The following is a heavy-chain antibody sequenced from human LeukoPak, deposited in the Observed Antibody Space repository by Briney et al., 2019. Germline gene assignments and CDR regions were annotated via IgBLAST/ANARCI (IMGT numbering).Heavy chain of an antibody. J-gene: IGHJ4*02. D-gene: IGHD1-26*01. Sequence: GRSLTLSWAPSAFTFISYGIHWVRQTPGKRRECVAVISYDGSNKYYTHSVKGRFTISRENSKNTLYLKLNSLRAEDTAVYYCAKDLTSIVVGATGLGYWGQGTLVTVSS. CDR3: AKDLTSIVVGATGLGY. V-gene: IGHV3-30*18. CDR2: ISYDGSNK. CDR1: AFTFISYG.